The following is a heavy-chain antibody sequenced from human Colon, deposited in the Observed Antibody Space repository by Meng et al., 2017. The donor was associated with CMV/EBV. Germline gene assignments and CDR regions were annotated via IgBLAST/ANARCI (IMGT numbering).Heavy chain of an antibody. V-gene: IGHV3-7*01. CDR3: AREMGYNWDLGHPYGMDV. CDR2: TKQDGTES. D-gene: IGHD1-20*01. CDR1: GHTFTTYW. J-gene: IGHJ6*02. Sequence: GESLKISCVVSGHTFTTYWMTWVRQAPGKGLEWVANTKQDGTESYYVDSVKGRFTISRDNRNASLYLQMNSLRVEVTAVYYCAREMGYNWDLGHPYGMDVWGQGTTVTVSS.